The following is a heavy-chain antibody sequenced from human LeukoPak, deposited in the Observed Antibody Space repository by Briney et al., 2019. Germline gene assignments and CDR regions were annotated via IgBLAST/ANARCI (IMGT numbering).Heavy chain of an antibody. CDR1: GYTFTSYY. J-gene: IGHJ3*02. CDR2: INPSGGST. CDR3: ASPLGITRGAFDI. D-gene: IGHD3-10*01. V-gene: IGHV1-46*01. Sequence: GASVKVSCKGSGYTFTSYYMHWVRRAPGQGLEWMGIINPSGGSTSYAQKFQGRVTMTRDTSTSTVYMELSSLRSEDTAVYYCASPLGITRGAFDIWGQGTMVTVSS.